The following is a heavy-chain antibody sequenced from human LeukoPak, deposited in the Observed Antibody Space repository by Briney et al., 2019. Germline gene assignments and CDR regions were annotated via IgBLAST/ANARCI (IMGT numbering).Heavy chain of an antibody. CDR1: GGSISSSSYS. CDR3: AIYRGYYFDY. D-gene: IGHD2-2*02. CDR2: INHSGST. J-gene: IGHJ4*02. V-gene: IGHV4-39*07. Sequence: SETLSLTCTVSGGSISSSSYSWGWIRQPPGKGLEWIGEINHSGSTNYNPSLKSRVTISVDTSKNQFSLKLSSVTAADTAVYYCAIYRGYYFDYWGQGTLVTVSS.